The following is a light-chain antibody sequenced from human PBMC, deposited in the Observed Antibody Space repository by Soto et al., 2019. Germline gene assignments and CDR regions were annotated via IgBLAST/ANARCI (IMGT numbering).Light chain of an antibody. CDR1: QSVSSN. CDR3: QQYNKWPPMA. J-gene: IGKJ1*01. Sequence: EIVMTQSPATLSVSPGERATLSCRASQSVSSNLAWYQQKPGQAPSLLIYGASTRATGIPARFSGSGSGTEFTLTISSLQSEDFAVYYCQQYNKWPPMAFGQGTKVEIK. V-gene: IGKV3-15*01. CDR2: GAS.